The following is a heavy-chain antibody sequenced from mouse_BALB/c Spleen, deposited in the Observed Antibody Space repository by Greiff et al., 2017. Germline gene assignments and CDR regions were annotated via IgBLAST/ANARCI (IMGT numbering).Heavy chain of an antibody. J-gene: IGHJ4*01. CDR3: ARSGNSRYERSYYAMDY. Sequence: EVKVVESGGGLVQPGGSRKLSCAASGFTFSSFGMHWVRQAPEKGLEWVAYISSGSSTIYYADTVKGRFTISRDNPKNTLFLQMTSLWSEDTAMYYCARSGNSRYERSYYAMDYWGQGTSVTVSS. CDR2: ISSGSSTI. CDR1: GFTFSSFG. D-gene: IGHD2-14*01. V-gene: IGHV5-17*02.